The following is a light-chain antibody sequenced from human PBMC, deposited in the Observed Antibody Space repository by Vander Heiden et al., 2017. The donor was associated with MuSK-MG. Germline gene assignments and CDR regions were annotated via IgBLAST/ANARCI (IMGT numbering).Light chain of an antibody. J-gene: IGKJ4*01. CDR2: AAS. CDR3: QQLNSFPLT. V-gene: IGKV1-9*01. Sequence: DIQLTPSPSLLAASVGDRVTITCRASQGITSSLAWYQQKPGKAPKLLIFAASILQSGVPSSFSGSGSGTDFTLTISSLQPEDFATYYCQQLNSFPLTFGGGTKVEIK. CDR1: QGITSS.